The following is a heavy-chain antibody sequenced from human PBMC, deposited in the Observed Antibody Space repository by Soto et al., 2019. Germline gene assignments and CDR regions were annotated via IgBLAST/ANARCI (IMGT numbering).Heavy chain of an antibody. J-gene: IGHJ6*03. Sequence: ASVKVSCKASGYTFTTYDIHWVRQATGQGLEWMGWMNPNNGNTGYAQRFQGRVTMTRNTSIGTAYMELSSLISEGTAVYYCARVGLRSPLYYYYYMDVWGKGTTVTVSS. V-gene: IGHV1-8*01. CDR3: ARVGLRSPLYYYYYMDV. D-gene: IGHD2-21*02. CDR2: MNPNNGNT. CDR1: GYTFTTYD.